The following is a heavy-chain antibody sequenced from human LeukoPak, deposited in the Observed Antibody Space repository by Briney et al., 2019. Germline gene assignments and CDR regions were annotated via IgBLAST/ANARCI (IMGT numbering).Heavy chain of an antibody. V-gene: IGHV4-4*09. J-gene: IGHJ6*03. D-gene: IGHD3-10*01. CDR1: GGSISSYY. CDR3: ARLTMVRGALYYYYYYMDV. Sequence: SETLSLTCTVSGGSISSYYWSWIRQPPGKGLEWIGYIYTSGSTNYNPSLKCRVTISVDTSKNQFSLKLSSVTAADTAVYYCARLTMVRGALYYYYYYMDVWGKGTTVTVSS. CDR2: IYTSGST.